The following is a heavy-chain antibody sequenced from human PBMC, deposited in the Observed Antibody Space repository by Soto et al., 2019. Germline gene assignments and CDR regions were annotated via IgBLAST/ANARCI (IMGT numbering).Heavy chain of an antibody. V-gene: IGHV4-59*01. CDR1: GGSISSYY. D-gene: IGHD3-3*01. CDR3: ARGVIGDFWSGPNPKFDY. Sequence: PSETLSLTCTVSGGSISSYYWSWIRQPPGKGLEWIGYIYYSGSTNYNPSLKSRVTISVDTSKNQFSLKLSSVTAADTAVYYCARGVIGDFWSGPNPKFDYWGQGTLVTV. CDR2: IYYSGST. J-gene: IGHJ4*02.